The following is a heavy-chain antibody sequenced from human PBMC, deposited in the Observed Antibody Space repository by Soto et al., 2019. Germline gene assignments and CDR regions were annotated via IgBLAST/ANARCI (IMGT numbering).Heavy chain of an antibody. D-gene: IGHD2-21*02. CDR2: ISYDGSNE. V-gene: IGHV3-30-3*01. CDR1: EFTFRSYA. CDR3: ASPLPYCCGDCYDPFDI. J-gene: IGHJ3*02. Sequence: GGSLRLSCAASEFTFRSYAMHWVRQAAGKGLEWVAVISYDGSNEYYADSVKGRFTIFRDNSKNTLYLQMSSLRDADTAVYYCASPLPYCCGDCYDPFDIWGRGTMVPVSS.